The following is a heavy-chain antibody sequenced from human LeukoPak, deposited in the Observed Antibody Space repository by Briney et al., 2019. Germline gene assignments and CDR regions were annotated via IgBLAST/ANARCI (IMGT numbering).Heavy chain of an antibody. V-gene: IGHV4-34*01. CDR3: ARARRLANYYYYGMDV. Sequence: SETLSLTCAVYGGSFRGYYWSWIRQPPGKGLEWIGEINHSGSTNYNPSLKSRVTISVDTSKNQFSLKLSSVTAADTAVYYCARARRLANYYYYGMDVWGQGTTVTVSS. CDR2: INHSGST. CDR1: GGSFRGYY. J-gene: IGHJ6*02. D-gene: IGHD1-1*01.